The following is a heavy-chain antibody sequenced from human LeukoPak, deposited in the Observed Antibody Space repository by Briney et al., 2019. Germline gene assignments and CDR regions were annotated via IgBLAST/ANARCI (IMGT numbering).Heavy chain of an antibody. CDR3: ARDREGIAVAGYDY. Sequence: GGSLRLSCAASGFSFSSYSINWVRQAPGKGLEWVSSISSSSSYIYYADSVKGRFTISRDNAKNSLYLQMNSLRAEDTAVYYCARDREGIAVAGYDYWGQGTLVTVSS. CDR1: GFSFSSYS. CDR2: ISSSSSYI. J-gene: IGHJ4*02. D-gene: IGHD6-19*01. V-gene: IGHV3-21*01.